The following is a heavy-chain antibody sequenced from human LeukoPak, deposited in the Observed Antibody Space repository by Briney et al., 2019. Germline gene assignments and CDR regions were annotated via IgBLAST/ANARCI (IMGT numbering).Heavy chain of an antibody. CDR2: INPNSGGT. CDR3: ARVLRYFDSYGMDV. D-gene: IGHD3-9*01. J-gene: IGHJ6*02. Sequence: GASVKVSCKASGYTFTGYYMHWVRQAPGHGLEWIGPINPNSGGTNYAQKFQGRVTMTRDTSISTAYMELSRLRSDDTAVYYCARVLRYFDSYGMDVWGQGTTVTVSS. V-gene: IGHV1-2*06. CDR1: GYTFTGYY.